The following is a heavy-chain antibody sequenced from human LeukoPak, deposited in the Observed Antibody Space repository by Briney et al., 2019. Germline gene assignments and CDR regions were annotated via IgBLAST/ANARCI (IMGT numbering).Heavy chain of an antibody. CDR2: ISTNSFYT. J-gene: IGHJ4*02. Sequence: PGGSLRLSCAASGFTFSDYYMSWIRQAPGKGLEWVSYISTNSFYTNYADSVKGRFTISRDNARNSLYLQMNSLRAEDTAVYYCAIQLRYFDWLLASNGYWGQGTLVTVSS. CDR1: GFTFSDYY. D-gene: IGHD3-9*01. CDR3: AIQLRYFDWLLASNGY. V-gene: IGHV3-11*03.